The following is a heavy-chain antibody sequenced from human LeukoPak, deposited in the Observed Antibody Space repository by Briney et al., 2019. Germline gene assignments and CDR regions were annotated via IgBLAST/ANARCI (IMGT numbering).Heavy chain of an antibody. V-gene: IGHV4-34*01. J-gene: IGHJ5*02. CDR1: GGSFSGYY. D-gene: IGHD2-2*01. CDR2: INHGGST. Sequence: PSETLSLTCAVYGGSFSGYYWSWIRQPPGKGLEWIGEINHGGSTNYNPSLKSRVTISVDTSKNQFSLKLSSVTAADTAVYYCARGGRGGYCSSTSCTNWFDPWGQGTLVTVSS. CDR3: ARGGRGGYCSSTSCTNWFDP.